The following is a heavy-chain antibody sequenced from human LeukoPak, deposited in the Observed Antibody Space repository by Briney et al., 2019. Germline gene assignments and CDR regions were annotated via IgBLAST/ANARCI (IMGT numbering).Heavy chain of an antibody. J-gene: IGHJ4*02. V-gene: IGHV5-51*01. CDR1: GYSFTNYC. Sequence: GESLKISCKGSGYSFTNYCIGWVRQMPGKGLEWMGIIYLGGSDTRYSPSFQGQVTISADKSISTAYLQWSSLKASDAAMYYCARGRGLITGFFDYWGQGTLVTVSS. CDR3: ARGRGLITGFFDY. D-gene: IGHD1-20*01. CDR2: IYLGGSDT.